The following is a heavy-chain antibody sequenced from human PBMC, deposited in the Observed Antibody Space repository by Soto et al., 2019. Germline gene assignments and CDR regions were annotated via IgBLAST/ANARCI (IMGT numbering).Heavy chain of an antibody. CDR3: ARGGGWYVWFDH. CDR1: GYTFTSYA. D-gene: IGHD6-19*01. J-gene: IGHJ5*02. CDR2: INAGNGNT. Sequence: QVQLVQSGAEDKKPGASVKVSCKASGYTFTSYAMHWVRQAPGQRREWMGWINAGNGNTKYSQKFQGRVTITRDKSASTAYKELSSLRSEDTAVYYCARGGGWYVWFDHWGQGTLVTVSS. V-gene: IGHV1-3*05.